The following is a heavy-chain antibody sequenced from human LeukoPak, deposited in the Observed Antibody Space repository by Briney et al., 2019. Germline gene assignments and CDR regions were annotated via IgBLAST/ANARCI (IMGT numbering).Heavy chain of an antibody. J-gene: IGHJ6*02. Sequence: GASVTVSCTASGYTFTTYGISWVRQAPGQGLEWMGWISAYNGNTNYAQKLQGRVTMTTDTSTSTAYMELRSLRSDDTAVYYCARDVVVVTAADYYYYGMDVWGQGTTVTVSS. CDR1: GYTFTTYG. V-gene: IGHV1-18*01. CDR2: ISAYNGNT. D-gene: IGHD2-21*02. CDR3: ARDVVVVTAADYYYYGMDV.